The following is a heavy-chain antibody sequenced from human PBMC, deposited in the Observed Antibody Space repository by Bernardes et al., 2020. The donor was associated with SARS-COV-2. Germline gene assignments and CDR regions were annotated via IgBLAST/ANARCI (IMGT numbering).Heavy chain of an antibody. CDR3: ARAGGRFCSGGPCQYSMDV. D-gene: IGHD2-15*01. J-gene: IGHJ6*02. V-gene: IGHV1-46*01. Sequence: ASVKVSCKTSGYTFTSYYIHWVRQAPGQGLEWMGIINPSGGSTSYAQKFQGRFTMTRDTSTSTVYMELSSLRSEDTAVYYCARAGGRFCSGGPCQYSMDVWGQGTTVTVSS. CDR1: GYTFTSYY. CDR2: INPSGGST.